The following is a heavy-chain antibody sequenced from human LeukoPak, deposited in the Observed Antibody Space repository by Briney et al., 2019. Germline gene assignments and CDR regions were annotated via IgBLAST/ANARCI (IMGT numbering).Heavy chain of an antibody. J-gene: IGHJ4*02. Sequence: AGGSLRLSCAAAGFTFSSYAMSWVRQAPGKGLEWVSAISGSGGSTYYADSVRGRFTISRDNSKNTLYLQMNSLRAEDTAVYYCAKPRARYCSSTSCLDFDYWGQGTLVTVSS. D-gene: IGHD2-2*01. CDR3: AKPRARYCSSTSCLDFDY. V-gene: IGHV3-23*01. CDR2: ISGSGGST. CDR1: GFTFSSYA.